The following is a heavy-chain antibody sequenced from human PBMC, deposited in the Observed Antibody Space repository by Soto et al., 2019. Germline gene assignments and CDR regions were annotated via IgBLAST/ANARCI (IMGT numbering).Heavy chain of an antibody. CDR1: GFTFSSYA. J-gene: IGHJ4*02. V-gene: IGHV3-23*01. D-gene: IGHD3-3*01. CDR2: ISSSGGST. CDR3: AQGGARFLARFDY. Sequence: GGSLRLSCAASGFTFSSYAMSWVRQAPGKGLEWVSAISSSGGSTYYADSVKGRFTISRDDSKNTLYLQMNSLRAEDTAVYYCAQGGARFLARFDYWGRGTLVTVSS.